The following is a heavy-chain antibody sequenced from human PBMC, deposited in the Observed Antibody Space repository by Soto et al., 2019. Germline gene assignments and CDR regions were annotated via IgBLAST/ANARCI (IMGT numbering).Heavy chain of an antibody. Sequence: ASVKVSCKASGGTFSSYAISWVRQAPGQGLEWMGGIIPIFGTANYAQKFQGRVTITADESTSTAYMELSSLRSEDTAVYYCARDVDDSSGYYYYYGMDAWGQGTTVTVSS. CDR3: ARDVDDSSGYYYYYGMDA. CDR2: IIPIFGTA. CDR1: GGTFSSYA. D-gene: IGHD3-22*01. V-gene: IGHV1-69*13. J-gene: IGHJ6*02.